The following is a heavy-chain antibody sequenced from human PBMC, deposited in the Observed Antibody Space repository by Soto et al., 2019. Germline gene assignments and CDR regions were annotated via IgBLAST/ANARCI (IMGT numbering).Heavy chain of an antibody. J-gene: IGHJ4*02. CDR1: GGSISGGDYY. CDR2: IYYSGST. Sequence: SETLSLTCTVSGGSISGGDYYWRWIRQPPGKGLEWIGYIYYSGSTYYNPSLKSRVTISVDTSKNQFSLKLSSVTAADTAVYYCARVPENSGSYYYFDLWGQGTLVTVSS. D-gene: IGHD1-26*01. V-gene: IGHV4-30-4*01. CDR3: ARVPENSGSYYYFDL.